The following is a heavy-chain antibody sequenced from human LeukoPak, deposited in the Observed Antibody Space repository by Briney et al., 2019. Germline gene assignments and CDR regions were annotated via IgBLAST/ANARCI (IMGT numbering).Heavy chain of an antibody. CDR3: AREERDEGVLRFLEWLSKPRHLDY. D-gene: IGHD3-3*01. V-gene: IGHV3-23*01. J-gene: IGHJ4*02. CDR2: VSGSGGNT. CDR1: GFTFSSYG. Sequence: PGGSLRLSCVASGFTFSSYGMSWVRQAPGKGLEWVSAVSGSGGNTYYGDSVKGRFTISRDNFKNTLYLQMNSLRAEDTAVYYCAREERDEGVLRFLEWLSKPRHLDYWGQGTLVTVSS.